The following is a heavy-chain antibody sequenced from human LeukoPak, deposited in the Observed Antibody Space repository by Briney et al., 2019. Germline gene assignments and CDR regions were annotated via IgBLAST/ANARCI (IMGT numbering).Heavy chain of an antibody. V-gene: IGHV1-3*01. CDR1: GYTFTNYV. CDR3: ARDRGGTGDFDY. J-gene: IGHJ4*02. CDR2: INVGNGDT. Sequence: GASVKVSCKDSGYTFTNYVIHWVRRAPGQRPEWMGWINVGNGDTKYSQKFQGRATIASDTSASTAYMDLSSLRSEDTALYYCARDRGGTGDFDYWGQGTLVTVSS. D-gene: IGHD1-1*01.